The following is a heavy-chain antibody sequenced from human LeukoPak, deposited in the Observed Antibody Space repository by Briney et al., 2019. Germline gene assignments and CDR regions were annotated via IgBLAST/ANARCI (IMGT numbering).Heavy chain of an antibody. Sequence: SETLSLTCTVSGGSISSYYWRWIRQPPGKVLGWIGYIYYSGSTNYNPSLKSRVTISVDTSKNQFSLKLSSVTAADTAVYYCARVYDSSGYYYVGVVSYFDYWGQGTLVTVSS. J-gene: IGHJ4*02. CDR3: ARVYDSSGYYYVGVVSYFDY. CDR1: GGSISSYY. CDR2: IYYSGST. V-gene: IGHV4-59*01. D-gene: IGHD3-22*01.